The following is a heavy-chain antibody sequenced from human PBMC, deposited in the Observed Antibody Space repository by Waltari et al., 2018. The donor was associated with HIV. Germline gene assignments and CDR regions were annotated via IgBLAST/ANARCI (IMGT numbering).Heavy chain of an antibody. CDR2: DRGRGGSK. D-gene: IGHD3-10*01. CDR3: AKSQGSGTYYYGMDV. CDR1: GFTFSSYA. V-gene: IGHV3-23*01. Sequence: EVQLLESGGGLVQPGGSLRLSCAASGFTFSSYAMSWVRQAPGKGRGWCAADRGRGGSKYYADSVKGRFTSARDNSKNTLYLQMNSLRAEDTAVYYCAKSQGSGTYYYGMDVWGQGTTVTVSS. J-gene: IGHJ6*02.